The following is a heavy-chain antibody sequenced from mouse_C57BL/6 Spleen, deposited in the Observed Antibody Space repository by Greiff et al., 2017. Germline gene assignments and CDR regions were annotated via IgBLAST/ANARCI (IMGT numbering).Heavy chain of an antibody. CDR2: IHPKSGST. CDR1: GYTFTSYW. J-gene: IGHJ4*01. CDR3: ARRYYGSSPYYAMDY. V-gene: IGHV1-64*01. Sequence: QVQLQQPGAELVKPGASVKLSCKASGYTFTSYWMHWVKQRPGQGLEWIGMIHPKSGSTNYNEKFKSKATLTVDKSSSTAYMQLSSLTSEDSAVYYCARRYYGSSPYYAMDYWGQGTSVTVSS. D-gene: IGHD1-1*01.